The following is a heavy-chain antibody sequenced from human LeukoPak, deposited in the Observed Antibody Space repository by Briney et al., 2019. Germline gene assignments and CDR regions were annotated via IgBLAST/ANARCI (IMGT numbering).Heavy chain of an antibody. CDR1: GGSISSGDYY. D-gene: IGHD3-22*01. V-gene: IGHV4-30-4*01. CDR3: ARGSTYYYYDSSGYHPLDS. CDR2: IYYSGST. Sequence: PSQTLSLTCTVSGGSISSGDYYWSWIRQPPGKGLEWIGYIYYSGSTYYNPSLKSRVTISVDTSKNQFSLKLSSVTAADTAVYYCARGSTYYYYDSSGYHPLDSWGQGTLVTVSS. J-gene: IGHJ4*02.